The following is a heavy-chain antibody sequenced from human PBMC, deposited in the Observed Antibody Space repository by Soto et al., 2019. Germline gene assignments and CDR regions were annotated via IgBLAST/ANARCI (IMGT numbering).Heavy chain of an antibody. D-gene: IGHD3-10*01. CDR2: ISARGDIT. J-gene: IGHJ4*02. V-gene: IGHV3-23*01. Sequence: GGSLRVSCAASGFTITNYAINLVSKTIGEGLEWVSSISARGDITHYADSVKGRFTISRDNSKNKLFLQMDSLRANDAAVYFCAYGPWMSVGGEYYFEFWGQGTPVTVSS. CDR3: AYGPWMSVGGEYYFEF. CDR1: GFTITNYA.